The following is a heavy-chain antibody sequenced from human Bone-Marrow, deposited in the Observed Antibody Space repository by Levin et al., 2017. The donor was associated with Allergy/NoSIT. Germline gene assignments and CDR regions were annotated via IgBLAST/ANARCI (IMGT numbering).Heavy chain of an antibody. CDR2: IWYDGSNK. CDR1: GFTFSSYG. Sequence: PGGSLRLSCAASGFTFSSYGMHWVRQAPGKGLEWVAVIWYDGSNKYYADSVKGRFTISRDNSKNTLYLQMNSLRAEDTAVYYCARDCCSDGTCVGGMDVWGQGTTVTVSS. V-gene: IGHV3-33*01. CDR3: ARDCCSDGTCVGGMDV. J-gene: IGHJ6*02. D-gene: IGHD2-15*01.